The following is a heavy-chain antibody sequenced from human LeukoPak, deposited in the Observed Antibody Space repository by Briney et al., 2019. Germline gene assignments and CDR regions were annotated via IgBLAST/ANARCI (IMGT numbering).Heavy chain of an antibody. CDR2: IYWNDDK. D-gene: IGHD3-3*01. CDR1: GGSISSYYW. Sequence: TLSLTCTVSGGSISSYYWSWIRQPPGKALEWLALIYWNDDKRYSPSLQSRLTITKDTSKDQVVLTMTNMDPVDTGTYYCARGRGSARSSLFDFWGQGTLVTVSS. CDR3: ARGRGSARSSLFDF. J-gene: IGHJ4*02. V-gene: IGHV2-5*04.